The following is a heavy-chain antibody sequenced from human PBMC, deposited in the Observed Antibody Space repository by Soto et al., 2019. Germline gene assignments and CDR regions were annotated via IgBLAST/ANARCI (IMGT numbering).Heavy chain of an antibody. J-gene: IGHJ4*02. CDR2: IWYDGNNK. V-gene: IGHV3-33*01. CDR3: ARELHYSMAPSFDY. Sequence: GGSLRLSCAASGFTFSSYGMHWVRQAPGKGLEWVAVIWYDGNNKDYADSVKGRFTISRDNSKNTLYLEMNSLRVRDTAVYYCARELHYSMAPSFDYWGQGTRVTVSS. CDR1: GFTFSSYG. D-gene: IGHD3-10*01.